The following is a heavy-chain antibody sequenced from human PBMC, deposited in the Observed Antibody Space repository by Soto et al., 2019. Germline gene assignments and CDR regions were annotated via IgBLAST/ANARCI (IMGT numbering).Heavy chain of an antibody. CDR3: ARDFTQQWLNNYYYYGMDV. D-gene: IGHD6-19*01. CDR2: VNWNGGST. CDR1: GFTFDDYA. Sequence: EVQLVESGGGVVRPGGSLRLSCAASGFTFDDYAMSWVRQAPGKGLEWVSGVNWNGGSTGYADSVKGRFTISRDNAKNSLYLQMNSLRAEDTALYYCARDFTQQWLNNYYYYGMDVWGQGTTVTVSS. V-gene: IGHV3-20*04. J-gene: IGHJ6*02.